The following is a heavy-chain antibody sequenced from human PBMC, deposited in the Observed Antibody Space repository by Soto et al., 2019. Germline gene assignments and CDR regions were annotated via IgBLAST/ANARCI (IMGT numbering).Heavy chain of an antibody. Sequence: SETLSLTCAVYGGSFSGYYWSWIRQPPGKGLEWIGEINHSGSTNYNPSLKSRVTISVDTSKNQFPLKLSSVTAAATAVYYCARDYYYGMDVWGQGTTVTVSS. J-gene: IGHJ6*02. CDR1: GGSFSGYY. V-gene: IGHV4-34*01. CDR3: ARDYYYGMDV. CDR2: INHSGST.